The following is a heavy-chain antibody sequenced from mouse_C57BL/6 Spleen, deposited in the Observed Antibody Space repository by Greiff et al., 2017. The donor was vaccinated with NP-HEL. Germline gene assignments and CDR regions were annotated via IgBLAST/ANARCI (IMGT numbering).Heavy chain of an antibody. CDR3: ARGGVSYFDY. CDR1: GYSITSGYY. Sequence: EVKLQESGPGLVKPSQSLSLTCSVTGYSITSGYYWNWIRQFPGNKLEWMGYISYDGSNNYNPSLKNRISITRDTSKNQFFLKLNSVTTEDTATYYCARGGVSYFDYWGQGTTLTVSS. J-gene: IGHJ2*01. D-gene: IGHD6-2*01. V-gene: IGHV3-6*01. CDR2: ISYDGSN.